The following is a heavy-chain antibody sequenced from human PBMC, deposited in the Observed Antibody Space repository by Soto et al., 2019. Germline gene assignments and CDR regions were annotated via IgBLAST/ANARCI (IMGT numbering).Heavy chain of an antibody. Sequence: EVQLLESGGGLVQPGGSLRLSCAASGFTFSSYAMSWVRQAPGKGLEWVSYISSSGSTIYYADSVKGRFTISRDNAKNSLYLQMNSLRAEDTAVYYCARERIAAAGTRDYFDYWGQGTLVTVSS. CDR1: GFTFSSYA. D-gene: IGHD6-13*01. J-gene: IGHJ4*02. V-gene: IGHV3-48*03. CDR2: ISSSGSTI. CDR3: ARERIAAAGTRDYFDY.